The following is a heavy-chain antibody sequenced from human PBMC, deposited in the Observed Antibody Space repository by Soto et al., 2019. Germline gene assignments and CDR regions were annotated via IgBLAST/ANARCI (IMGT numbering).Heavy chain of an antibody. CDR2: ISYDGSNK. D-gene: IGHD3-10*01. CDR3: AKAGPRAMVRGVRVRYYYGMDV. V-gene: IGHV3-30*18. CDR1: GFTFSSYG. Sequence: PGGSLRLSCAASGFTFSSYGMHWVRQAPGKGLEWVAVISYDGSNKYYADSVKGRFTISRDNSKNTLYLQMNSLRAEDTAVYYCAKAGPRAMVRGVRVRYYYGMDVWGQGTKVTVS. J-gene: IGHJ6*02.